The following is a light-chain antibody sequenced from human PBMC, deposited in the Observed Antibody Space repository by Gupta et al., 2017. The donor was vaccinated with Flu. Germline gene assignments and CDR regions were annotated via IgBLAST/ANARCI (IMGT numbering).Light chain of an antibody. Sequence: DIQMTQSPSSLSASVGDRVTITCRASQSIRSFLNWYQQKPGKAPKLLIYAASNWQSGVPSRFSGSGSGKDVSITISSRQQEDFAAYYCHQTDSNPQITFGGGTKVEIK. CDR2: AAS. CDR3: HQTDSNPQIT. CDR1: QSIRSF. J-gene: IGKJ4*01. V-gene: IGKV1-39*01.